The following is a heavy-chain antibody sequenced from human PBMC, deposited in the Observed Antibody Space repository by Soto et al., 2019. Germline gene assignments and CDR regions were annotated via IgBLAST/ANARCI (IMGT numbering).Heavy chain of an antibody. D-gene: IGHD1-26*01. J-gene: IGHJ3*02. V-gene: IGHV4-4*02. Sequence: SETLSLTCAVSSGSISSSNWWSWVRQPPGKGLEWIGEIYHSGSTNYNPSLKSRVTISVDKSKNQFSLKLSSVTAADTAVYYCARDRWGGSYNSDIWGQGTMVTVSS. CDR2: IYHSGST. CDR1: SGSISSSNW. CDR3: ARDRWGGSYNSDI.